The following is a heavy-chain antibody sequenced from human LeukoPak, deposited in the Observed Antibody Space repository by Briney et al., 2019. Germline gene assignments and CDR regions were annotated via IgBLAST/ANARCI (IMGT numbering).Heavy chain of an antibody. J-gene: IGHJ5*02. CDR1: GGSISSSYY. V-gene: IGHV4-39*01. CDR2: IYYSGST. Sequence: SETLSLTCTVSGGSISSSYYWGWIRQPPGKGLEWIGSIYYSGSTYYNPSLKSRVTISVDTSKNQFSLKLSSVTAADTAVYYCARRSNWFDPWGQGTLVTVSS. D-gene: IGHD3-10*01. CDR3: ARRSNWFDP.